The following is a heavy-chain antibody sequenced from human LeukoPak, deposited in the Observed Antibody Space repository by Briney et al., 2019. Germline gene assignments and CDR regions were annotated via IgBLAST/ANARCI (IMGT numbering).Heavy chain of an antibody. CDR3: ARDDRDSSSWYTAGYMDV. CDR2: IYYSGST. D-gene: IGHD6-13*01. CDR1: GGSISSSSYY. Sequence: SETLSLTCTVSGGSISSSSYYWGWIRQPPGKGLEWIGSIYYSGSTYYNPSLKSRVTISVDTSKNQFSLKLISVTAADTAVYYCARDDRDSSSWYTAGYMDVWGKGTTVTVSS. V-gene: IGHV4-39*07. J-gene: IGHJ6*03.